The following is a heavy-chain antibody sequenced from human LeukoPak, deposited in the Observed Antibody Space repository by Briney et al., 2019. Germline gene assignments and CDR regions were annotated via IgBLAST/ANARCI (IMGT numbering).Heavy chain of an antibody. CDR3: AGTYYYDKGAFDI. V-gene: IGHV3-53*01. D-gene: IGHD3-22*01. J-gene: IGHJ3*02. Sequence: GGSLRLSCTVSGFTVSSNYMNWVRQAPGKGLEWVSVIYSGGSTYYADSVKGRFTVSRDNSKNTLYLQMNILRAEDTAVYYCAGTYYYDKGAFDIWGQGTMVTVSS. CDR2: IYSGGST. CDR1: GFTVSSNY.